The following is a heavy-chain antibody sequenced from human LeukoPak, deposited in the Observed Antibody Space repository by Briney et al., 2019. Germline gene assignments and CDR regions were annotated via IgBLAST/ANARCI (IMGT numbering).Heavy chain of an antibody. CDR3: ATPYCSGISCLDVFNI. J-gene: IGHJ3*02. CDR2: KYYSGSA. Sequence: PSQTLSLTCNISGVSISDGRYYWAWIRRRPGKGLEWLGYKYYSGSAKYNPSLKSRLTISIDTPENQFSLHLNSVTAADTAVYFCATPYCSGISCLDVFNIWGQGRMVTVSS. CDR1: GVSISDGRYY. V-gene: IGHV4-31*03. D-gene: IGHD2-15*01.